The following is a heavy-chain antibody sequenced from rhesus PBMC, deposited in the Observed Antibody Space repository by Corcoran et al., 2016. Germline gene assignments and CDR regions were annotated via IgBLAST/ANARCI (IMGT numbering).Heavy chain of an antibody. CDR1: GGSFGSSH. CDR3: ARIGNYNFDF. V-gene: IGHV4-169*01. J-gene: IGHJ4*01. Sequence: QLQLQESGPGLVKPSETLSVTCSVSGGSFGSSHWSWTRQAPGKGLEWMGYIYGGGRTPNSTPSLKRRVTLSVATSKTQFSLKLNSVTAADTAVYYCARIGNYNFDFWGQGLLVTVSS. D-gene: IGHD1-44*01. CDR2: IYGGGRTP.